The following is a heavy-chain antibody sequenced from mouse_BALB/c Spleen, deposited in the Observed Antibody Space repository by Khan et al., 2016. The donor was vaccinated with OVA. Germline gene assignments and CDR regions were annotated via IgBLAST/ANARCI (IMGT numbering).Heavy chain of an antibody. CDR1: GYTFTSYW. V-gene: IGHV1-61*01. CDR3: ARREKYGYDPSWFAY. Sequence: QVQLQQPGAELVRPGASVKLSCKASGYTFTSYWMNWVKQRPGQGLEWIGMIDPSDSETHYNQIFKDKATLTVDKSSSTAYMQLSSLTSDDSAVYYCARREKYGYDPSWFAYWGQGTLVTVSA. J-gene: IGHJ3*01. CDR2: IDPSDSET. D-gene: IGHD2-2*01.